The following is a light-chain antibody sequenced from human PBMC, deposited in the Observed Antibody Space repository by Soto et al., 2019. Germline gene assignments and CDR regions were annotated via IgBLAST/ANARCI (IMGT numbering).Light chain of an antibody. V-gene: IGKV1-9*01. J-gene: IGKJ3*01. CDR3: QQLNSYPS. Sequence: IQLTQSPSSLSASVGDRVTITCRASQGISSYLAWYQQKPGKAPKLLIYAASTLQSGVPSRFSGSGSGTDFTLTISSLQPEDFVTYYCQQLNSYPSFGPGTKVDIK. CDR2: AAS. CDR1: QGISSY.